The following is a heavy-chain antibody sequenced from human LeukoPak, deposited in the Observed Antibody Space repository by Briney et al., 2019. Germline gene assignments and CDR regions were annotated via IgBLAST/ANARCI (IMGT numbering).Heavy chain of an antibody. CDR2: INHSGST. Sequence: SETLSLTCAVYGGSFSGYYWSWIRQPPGKGLEWIGEINHSGSTNYNPSLKSRVTISVDTSKNQFSLKLSSVTAADMAVYYCARASTGTKAFDYWGQGTLVTVSS. D-gene: IGHD1-14*01. CDR3: ARASTGTKAFDY. CDR1: GGSFSGYY. J-gene: IGHJ4*02. V-gene: IGHV4-34*01.